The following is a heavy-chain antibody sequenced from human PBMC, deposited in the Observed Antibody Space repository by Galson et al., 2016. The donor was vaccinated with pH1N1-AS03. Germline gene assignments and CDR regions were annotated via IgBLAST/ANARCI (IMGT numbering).Heavy chain of an antibody. V-gene: IGHV1-69*04. CDR1: GYTFTSYG. J-gene: IGHJ4*02. CDR3: ARDTSTTATTHFDC. Sequence: SVKVSCKASGYTFTSYGIGWVRQTPGQGLEWMGRIIPILGITDYAQKFQGRVTITADKSTSTAYMELSSLSSEDTAVYYCARDTSTTATTHFDCWGQGTLVTISS. D-gene: IGHD4-17*01. CDR2: IIPILGIT.